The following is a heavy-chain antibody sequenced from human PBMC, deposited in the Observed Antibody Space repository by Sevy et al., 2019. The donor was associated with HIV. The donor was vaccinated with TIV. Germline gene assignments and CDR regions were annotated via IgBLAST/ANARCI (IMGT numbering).Heavy chain of an antibody. V-gene: IGHV4-59*01. CDR1: GGTISSYY. CDR3: ARGQVGGYSYGFFDY. Sequence: SETLSLTCTVSGGTISSYYWSWIRQPPGKGLEWIGYIYYSGGTNYNPSLKSRVTISVDMSKNQFSLKLSSVTAADTAAYYCARGQVGGYSYGFFDYWGQGTLVTVSS. CDR2: IYYSGGT. J-gene: IGHJ4*02. D-gene: IGHD5-18*01.